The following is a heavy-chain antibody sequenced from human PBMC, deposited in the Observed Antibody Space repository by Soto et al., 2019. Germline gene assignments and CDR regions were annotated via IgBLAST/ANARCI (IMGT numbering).Heavy chain of an antibody. D-gene: IGHD3-10*01. V-gene: IGHV3-30-3*01. Sequence: GGSLRLSCAASGFTFSSYAMHWVRQAPGKGLEWVAVISYDGSNKYYADSVKGRFTISRDNSKNTLYLQMNSLRAEDTAVYYCARGGVWGFGDYDDAFDIWGQGTMVTVSS. CDR2: ISYDGSNK. CDR1: GFTFSSYA. J-gene: IGHJ3*02. CDR3: ARGGVWGFGDYDDAFDI.